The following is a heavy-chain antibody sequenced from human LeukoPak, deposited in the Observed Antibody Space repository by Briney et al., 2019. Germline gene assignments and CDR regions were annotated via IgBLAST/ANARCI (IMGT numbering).Heavy chain of an antibody. CDR1: GFTVRNNY. J-gene: IGHJ4*02. CDR2: IYSGSST. D-gene: IGHD3-3*02. Sequence: GGSLRLSCAASGFTVRNNYMSWVRQAPGKVLEWVSLIYSGSSTYYADSVKGRFTISRDNSNNTVYLQMNSLRAEDTAVYYCARAPSNAHFDYWGQGTLVTVSS. V-gene: IGHV3-66*01. CDR3: ARAPSNAHFDY.